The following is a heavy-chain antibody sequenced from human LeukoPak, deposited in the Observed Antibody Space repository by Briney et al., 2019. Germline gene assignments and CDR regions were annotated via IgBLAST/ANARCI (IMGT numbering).Heavy chain of an antibody. J-gene: IGHJ4*02. V-gene: IGHV3-48*03. D-gene: IGHD3-10*01. CDR1: GFTFSGYE. CDR3: ARVSYYGSGSYYLDY. CDR2: ISSSGRTI. Sequence: GGSLRLSCAAAGFTFSGYEMNWVRQAPGKGLEWVSYISSSGRTIYYADSVKGRFTISRDNAKNSLYLQMNSLGAEDTAVYYCARVSYYGSGSYYLDYWGQGTLVTVSS.